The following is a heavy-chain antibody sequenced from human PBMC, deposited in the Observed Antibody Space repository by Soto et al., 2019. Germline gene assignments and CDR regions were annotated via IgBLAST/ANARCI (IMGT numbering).Heavy chain of an antibody. D-gene: IGHD6-13*01. Sequence: SETLSLTCAVSGDSISSGGYSWSWIRQPPGKGLEWIGYIYHSGSTYYNPSLKSRVTISVDRSKNQFSLKLSSVTAADTAVYYCARYIAAAGFGGMDVWGQGTTVTVSS. CDR2: IYHSGST. CDR1: GDSISSGGYS. J-gene: IGHJ6*02. V-gene: IGHV4-30-2*01. CDR3: ARYIAAAGFGGMDV.